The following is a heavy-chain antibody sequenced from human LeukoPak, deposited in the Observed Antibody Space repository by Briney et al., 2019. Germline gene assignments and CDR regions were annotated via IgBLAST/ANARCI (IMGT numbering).Heavy chain of an antibody. J-gene: IGHJ5*02. CDR3: AREGGSSYGYAYH. CDR2: INPHSGDT. Sequence: GASVKVSCKAFGYTFTNYYMHWVRQAPGQGLEWMGWINPHSGDTNYAHKFQGRVTMTRDTSISIAYMELSSLKSDDTAVYYCAREGGSSYGYAYHWGQGTLVTVSS. V-gene: IGHV1-2*07. CDR1: GYTFTNYY. D-gene: IGHD5-18*01.